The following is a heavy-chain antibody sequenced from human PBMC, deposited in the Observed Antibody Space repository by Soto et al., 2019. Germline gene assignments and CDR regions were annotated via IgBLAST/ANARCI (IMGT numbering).Heavy chain of an antibody. CDR2: INAGNGNT. D-gene: IGHD4-17*01. V-gene: IGHV1-3*01. CDR3: ARGNEVKPTVTVSAVAYFDY. CDR1: GYTFTSYA. Sequence: ASVKVSCKASGYTFTSYAMHWVRQAPGQRLEWMGWINAGNGNTKYSQKFQGRVTITRDTSASTAYMELSSLRSEDTAVYYCARGNEVKPTVTVSAVAYFDYWGQGTLVTVSS. J-gene: IGHJ4*02.